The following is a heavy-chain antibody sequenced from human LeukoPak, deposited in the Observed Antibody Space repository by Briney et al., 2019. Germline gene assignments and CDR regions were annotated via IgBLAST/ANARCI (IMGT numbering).Heavy chain of an antibody. CDR2: ISWNSGSI. J-gene: IGHJ3*02. Sequence: GRSLRLSCAASGFTFDDYAMHWVRQAPGKGLEWVSGISWNSGSIGYADSVKGRFTISRDNAKNSLYLQMNSVRAEDMALYYCAKEGGSGWPLEAFDIWGQGTMVTVSS. V-gene: IGHV3-9*03. CDR3: AKEGGSGWPLEAFDI. CDR1: GFTFDDYA. D-gene: IGHD6-19*01.